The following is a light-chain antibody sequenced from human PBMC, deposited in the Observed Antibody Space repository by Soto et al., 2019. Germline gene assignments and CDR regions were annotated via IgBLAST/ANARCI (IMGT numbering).Light chain of an antibody. CDR1: QDITND. V-gene: IGKV1-6*01. Sequence: AIQMTQSPSSLSASVGDRVTITCRASQDITNDLGWYQQKPGKAPKLLIYAASSLQSGVPSRFSGSGSGTDFTLTISSLQPEDFATYYCLQYYNYPRTFGQGTKVEIK. J-gene: IGKJ1*01. CDR2: AAS. CDR3: LQYYNYPRT.